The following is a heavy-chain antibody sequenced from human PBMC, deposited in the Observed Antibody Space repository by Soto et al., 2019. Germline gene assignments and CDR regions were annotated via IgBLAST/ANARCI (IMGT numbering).Heavy chain of an antibody. V-gene: IGHV5-51*01. CDR2: IYPGDSDT. Sequence: GESLKISCKGSGYSFTSYWIGWVRQKPGKGLEWMGIIYPGDSDTRYSPSFQGQVTISADKSISTAYLQWSSLKASDTAMYFCARELYCSSTSCYDAFDIWGQGTMVTVSS. CDR1: GYSFTSYW. CDR3: ARELYCSSTSCYDAFDI. D-gene: IGHD2-2*01. J-gene: IGHJ3*02.